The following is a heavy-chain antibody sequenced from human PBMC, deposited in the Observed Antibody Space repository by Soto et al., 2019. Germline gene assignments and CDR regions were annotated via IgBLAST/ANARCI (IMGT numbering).Heavy chain of an antibody. CDR1: GGSISSSSYY. CDR2: IYYSGST. D-gene: IGHD6-19*01. V-gene: IGHV4-39*01. Sequence: SETLSLTCTVSGGSISSSSYYWGWIRQPPGKGLEWIGSIYYSGSTYYNPSLKSRVTISVDASKNQFSLKLSSVTAADTAVYYCARGSGAVAGAYYYFYGMDVWGQGTTVTVSS. CDR3: ARGSGAVAGAYYYFYGMDV. J-gene: IGHJ6*02.